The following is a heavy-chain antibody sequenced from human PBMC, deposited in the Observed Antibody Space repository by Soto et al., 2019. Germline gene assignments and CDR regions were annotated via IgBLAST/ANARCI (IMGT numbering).Heavy chain of an antibody. CDR1: AFTFSNYG. CDR2: ISSDGNDK. D-gene: IGHD3-10*01. CDR3: AKGSFSPHQFLAH. Sequence: QVQLVESGGGVVQPGRSLRLSCAASAFTFSNYGMHCVRQAPGKGLEWVTTISSDGNDKYYADSVRGRFTISRDNSKNTLDLQMYGLRPEDTAVYYCAKGSFSPHQFLAHWGQGTLVTVSS. V-gene: IGHV3-30*18. J-gene: IGHJ4*02.